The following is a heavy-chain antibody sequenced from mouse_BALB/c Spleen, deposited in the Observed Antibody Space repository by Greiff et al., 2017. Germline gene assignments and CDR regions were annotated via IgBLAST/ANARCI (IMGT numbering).Heavy chain of an antibody. J-gene: IGHJ1*01. Sequence: EVQLQQSGPELVKPGASVKVSCKASGYAFTSYNMYWVKQSHGKSLEWIGYIDPYNGGTSYNQKFQGKATLTVDKSSSTAYMHLNSLTSADAAVYYGAGGGRYGSRGRYVDVWGGGTTVTVSS. CDR2: IDPYNGGT. D-gene: IGHD1-1*01. CDR1: GYAFTSYN. CDR3: AGGGRYGSRGRYVDV. V-gene: IGHV1S135*01.